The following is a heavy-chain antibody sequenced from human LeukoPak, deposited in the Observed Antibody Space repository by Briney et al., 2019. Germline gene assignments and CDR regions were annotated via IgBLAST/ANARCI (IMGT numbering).Heavy chain of an antibody. CDR3: TGYCSGGSCYEPSFDY. D-gene: IGHD2-15*01. J-gene: IGHJ4*02. CDR2: VIPIFGTA. V-gene: IGHV1-69*01. Sequence: GSSVKVSCKASGGTFSSYAISWVRQAPGQGLEWMGGVIPIFGTANYAQKFQGRVTITADESTSTAYMELSSLRSEDTAVYYCTGYCSGGSCYEPSFDYWGQGTLVTVSS. CDR1: GGTFSSYA.